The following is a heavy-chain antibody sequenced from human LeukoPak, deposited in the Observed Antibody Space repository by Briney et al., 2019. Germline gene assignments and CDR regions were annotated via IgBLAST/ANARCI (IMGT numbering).Heavy chain of an antibody. V-gene: IGHV4-34*01. Sequence: SETLSLTCAVYGGSFSCYYWSWIRQPPGKGLEWIGEINHSGSTNYNPSLKSRVTISVDTSKNQFSLKLSSVTAADTAVYYCARGRGTTVTIFDYWGQGTLVTVSS. CDR1: GGSFSCYY. D-gene: IGHD4-17*01. CDR2: INHSGST. J-gene: IGHJ4*02. CDR3: ARGRGTTVTIFDY.